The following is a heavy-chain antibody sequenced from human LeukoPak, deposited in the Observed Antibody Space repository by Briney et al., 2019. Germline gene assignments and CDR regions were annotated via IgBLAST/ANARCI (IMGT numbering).Heavy chain of an antibody. Sequence: GASVKVSCKASGYTFTSYYMHWVRQAPGQGREWMGIINPSGGSTSYAQKFQGRVTMTRDTSTSTVYMELSSLRSEDTAVYYCARASGYSSGWYGGEDYYCYMDVWGKGTTVTISS. D-gene: IGHD6-19*01. CDR2: INPSGGST. J-gene: IGHJ6*03. CDR1: GYTFTSYY. V-gene: IGHV1-46*01. CDR3: ARASGYSSGWYGGEDYYCYMDV.